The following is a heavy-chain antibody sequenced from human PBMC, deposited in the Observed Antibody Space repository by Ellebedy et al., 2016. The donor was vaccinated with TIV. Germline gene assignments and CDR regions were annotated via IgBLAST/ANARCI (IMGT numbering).Heavy chain of an antibody. V-gene: IGHV3-23*01. CDR3: AKGRDIVVMDV. CDR2: ISGSSGST. CDR1: GVTFSSYD. J-gene: IGHJ6*02. D-gene: IGHD2-15*01. Sequence: PGGSLRLSCAASGVTFSSYDMNRVRQAPGKGLEWVSAISGSSGSTYYADSVKGRFTISRDNSKNTVYVQMNSLRAEDTAVYYCAKGRDIVVMDVWGQGTMVTVSS.